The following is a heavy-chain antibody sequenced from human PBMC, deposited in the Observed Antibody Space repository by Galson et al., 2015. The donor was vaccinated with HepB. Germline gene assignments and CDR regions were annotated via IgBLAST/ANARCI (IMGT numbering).Heavy chain of an antibody. CDR3: AKDPGSLVPAAQGYGMDV. CDR2: ISYDGSNK. CDR1: GFTFSSYG. D-gene: IGHD2-2*01. J-gene: IGHJ6*02. V-gene: IGHV3-30*18. Sequence: SLRLSCAASGFTFSSYGMHWVRQAPGKGLEWVAVISYDGSNKYYADSVKGRFTISRDNSKNTLYLQMNSLRAEDTAVYYCAKDPGSLVPAAQGYGMDVWGQGTTVTVSS.